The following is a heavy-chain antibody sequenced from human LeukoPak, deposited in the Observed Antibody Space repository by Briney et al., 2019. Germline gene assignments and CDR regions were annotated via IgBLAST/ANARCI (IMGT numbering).Heavy chain of an antibody. CDR1: GGSISSYY. D-gene: IGHD3-10*01. J-gene: IGHJ6*02. CDR2: IYYSGST. Sequence: PSETLSLTCTVSGGSISSYYWSWIRQPPGKGLEWIGYIYYSGSTNYNPSLKSRVTISVDTSKNQFSLKLSSVTAADTAVYYCASTYGSGSYSPYYYYGMDVWGQGTTVTVSS. CDR3: ASTYGSGSYSPYYYYGMDV. V-gene: IGHV4-59*01.